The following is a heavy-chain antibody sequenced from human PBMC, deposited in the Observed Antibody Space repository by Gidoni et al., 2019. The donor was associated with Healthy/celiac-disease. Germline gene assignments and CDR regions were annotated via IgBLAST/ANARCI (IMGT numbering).Heavy chain of an antibody. J-gene: IGHJ4*02. CDR3: ARVQWLRLSTFADY. Sequence: QVQLQESGPGLVKPSQTLSLTCTVAGGSISSGGYYWSWIRQHPGKGLEWIGYIYSSGSTYYNPSLKSRVTISVDTSKNQFSLKLSSVTAADTAVYYCARVQWLRLSTFADYWGQGTLVTVSS. CDR2: IYSSGST. CDR1: GGSISSGGYY. D-gene: IGHD5-12*01. V-gene: IGHV4-31*03.